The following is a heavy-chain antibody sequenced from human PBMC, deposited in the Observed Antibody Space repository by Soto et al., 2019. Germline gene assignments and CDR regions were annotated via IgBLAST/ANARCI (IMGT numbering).Heavy chain of an antibody. J-gene: IGHJ5*02. Sequence: PGGSLRLSCAASGFTFINYWMSWVRQAPGKGLEWVANIKQDGGEKYYVDSVKGRLTISRDNAKNSLYLQMNSLRAEDTAVYYCARTKANKWFDPWGQGTLVTVSS. CDR1: GFTFINYW. V-gene: IGHV3-7*03. CDR3: ARTKANKWFDP. CDR2: IKQDGGEK. D-gene: IGHD1-26*01.